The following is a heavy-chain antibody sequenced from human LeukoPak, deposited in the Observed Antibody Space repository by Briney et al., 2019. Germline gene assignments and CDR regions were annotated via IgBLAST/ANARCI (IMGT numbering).Heavy chain of an antibody. D-gene: IGHD4-11*01. CDR1: GGSISSSSYY. J-gene: IGHJ4*02. CDR3: ASYYSGYFDY. Sequence: PSETLSLTCTVSGGSISSSSYYWGWIRQPPGKGLEWIGNIYYSGSTYYNPSLKSRVTISVDTSKNQFSLKLSSVTAADTAVYYSASYYSGYFDYWGQGTLVTVSS. CDR2: IYYSGST. V-gene: IGHV4-39*01.